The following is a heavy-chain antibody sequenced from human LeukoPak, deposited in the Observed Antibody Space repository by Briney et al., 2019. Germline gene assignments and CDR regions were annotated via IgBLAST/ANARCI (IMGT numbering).Heavy chain of an antibody. CDR2: ISSDSTYI. J-gene: IGHJ4*02. CDR3: ARDHGSGSTDYFDS. V-gene: IGHV3-21*01. D-gene: IGHD2-15*01. Sequence: GGSLRLSCAASGFTFSTYTMNWVRQIPGRGLEWVSCISSDSTYIHYADSVKGRFTISRDNAKKSLSLEMNSLRAEDTAVYYCARDHGSGSTDYFDSWGQGTLVTVSA. CDR1: GFTFSTYT.